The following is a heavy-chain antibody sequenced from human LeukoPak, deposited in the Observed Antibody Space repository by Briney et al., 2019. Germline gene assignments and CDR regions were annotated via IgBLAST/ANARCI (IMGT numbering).Heavy chain of an antibody. CDR2: ISSSSSYI. CDR3: ARDRVAGTGGYFDY. V-gene: IGHV3-21*01. CDR1: GFTFSSYS. J-gene: IGHJ4*02. Sequence: PGGSLRLSCAASGFTFSSYSMNWVRQAPGKGLEWVSSISSSSSYIYYADSVKGRFTISRDNAKNSLYLQMNSLRAEDTAVCYCARDRVAGTGGYFDYWGQGTLVTVSS. D-gene: IGHD6-19*01.